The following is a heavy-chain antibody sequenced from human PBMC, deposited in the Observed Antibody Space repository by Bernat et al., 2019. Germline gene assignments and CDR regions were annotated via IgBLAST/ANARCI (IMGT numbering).Heavy chain of an antibody. V-gene: IGHV3-33*01. J-gene: IGHJ4*02. CDR3: ARDRGEGSFDY. D-gene: IGHD3-10*01. CDR1: RFTFSSYG. Sequence: QVQLVESGGGVAQPGRSLRLSCAASRFTFSSYGMHWVRQAPGKGLEWVAVIWYDGNNKYYADSVKGRFTISRDSSKNTLYLQMNSLRAEDTAVYYCARDRGEGSFDYWGQGTLVTVSS. CDR2: IWYDGNNK.